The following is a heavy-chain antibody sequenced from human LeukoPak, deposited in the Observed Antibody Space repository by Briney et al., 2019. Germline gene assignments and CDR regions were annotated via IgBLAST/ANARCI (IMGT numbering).Heavy chain of an antibody. J-gene: IGHJ4*02. Sequence: PSETLSLTCTVSGGSISSSSYYWGWIRQPPGKGLEWIGSIYYSGSTYYNPSLKSRVTISVDTSRNQFSLKLSSVTAADTAVYYCASEWRAYGSGSYYSYWGQGTLVTVSS. CDR1: GGSISSSSYY. CDR2: IYYSGST. V-gene: IGHV4-39*07. D-gene: IGHD3-10*01. CDR3: ASEWRAYGSGSYYSY.